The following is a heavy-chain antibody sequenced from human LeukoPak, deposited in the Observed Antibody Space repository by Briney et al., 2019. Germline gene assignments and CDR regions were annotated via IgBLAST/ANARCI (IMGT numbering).Heavy chain of an antibody. CDR1: GYTFTSYG. CDR2: ISAYNGNT. D-gene: IGHD2-15*01. Sequence: ASVKVSCKASGYTFTSYGISWVRQAPGQGIEWMGWISAYNGNTNYAQKLQGRVTMTTDTSTSTAYMELRSLRSDDTAVYYCARDGPSYCSGGSCYSADYYYYGMDVWGQGTTVTVSS. J-gene: IGHJ6*02. V-gene: IGHV1-18*01. CDR3: ARDGPSYCSGGSCYSADYYYYGMDV.